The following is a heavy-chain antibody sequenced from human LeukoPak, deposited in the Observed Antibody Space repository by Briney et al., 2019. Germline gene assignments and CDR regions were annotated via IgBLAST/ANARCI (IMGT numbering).Heavy chain of an antibody. CDR1: GYTFTGYY. CDR3: ARGTRRYCSGGSCYRY. D-gene: IGHD2-15*01. CDR2: INPNSGCT. V-gene: IGHV1-2*06. Sequence: ASVKVSCKASGYTFTGYYMHWVRQAPGQGLEWMGRINPNSGCTNYAQKFQGRVTMTRDTSISTAYMELSRLRSDDTAVYYCARGTRRYCSGGSCYRYWGQGTLVTVSS. J-gene: IGHJ4*02.